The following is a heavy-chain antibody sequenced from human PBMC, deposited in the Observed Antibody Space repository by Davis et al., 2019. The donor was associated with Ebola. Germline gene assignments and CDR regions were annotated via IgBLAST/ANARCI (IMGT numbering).Heavy chain of an antibody. D-gene: IGHD6-19*01. CDR3: ARDVAVAADYYYYYGMDV. CDR2: IIPIFGTA. V-gene: IGHV1-69*05. Sequence: SVKVSCKASGGTFSSYAISWVRQAPGQGLEWMGGIIPIFGTANYAQKFQGRVTMTRDTSTSTVYMELSSLRSEDTAVYYCARDVAVAADYYYYYGMDVWGQGTTVTVSS. J-gene: IGHJ6*02. CDR1: GGTFSSYA.